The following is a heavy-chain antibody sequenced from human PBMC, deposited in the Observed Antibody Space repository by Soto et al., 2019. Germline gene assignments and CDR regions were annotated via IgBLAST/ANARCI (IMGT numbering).Heavy chain of an antibody. CDR1: GGSISSSSYY. V-gene: IGHV4-39*07. CDR2: IYYSGST. CDR3: ARTSYSSTEYYFDY. J-gene: IGHJ4*02. D-gene: IGHD6-19*01. Sequence: PSETLSLTCTVSGGSISSSSYYWGWIRQPPGKGLEWIGSIYYSGSTYYNPSLKSRVTISVDTSKNQFSLKLSSVTAADTAVYYCARTSYSSTEYYFDYWGQGTLVTVSS.